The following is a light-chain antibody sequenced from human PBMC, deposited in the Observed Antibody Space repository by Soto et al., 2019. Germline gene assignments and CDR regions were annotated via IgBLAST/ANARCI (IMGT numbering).Light chain of an antibody. Sequence: DIQMTQSPSTLSASVGDRVTITCRASQTVGSWLAWYQQKPGTAPKFLIYDASTLESGVPSRFSGSGSGTEFTLTISSLQPDDFATYYCQQYDNYPLTFGGVTKVEIK. J-gene: IGKJ4*01. V-gene: IGKV1-5*01. CDR2: DAS. CDR3: QQYDNYPLT. CDR1: QTVGSW.